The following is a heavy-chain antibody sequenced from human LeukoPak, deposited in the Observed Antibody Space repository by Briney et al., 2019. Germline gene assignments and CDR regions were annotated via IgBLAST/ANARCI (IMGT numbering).Heavy chain of an antibody. V-gene: IGHV4-59*08. CDR3: ARAVSGRFDY. CDR1: GGSMSPYH. Sequence: SETLSLTCTVSGGSMSPYHWGWIRQPPGKGLEGTGYIYYSGSTNYNPSLKSRVTISVDTSKNQFSLKLSSVTAADTAIYYCARAVSGRFDYWGQGTLVTVSS. CDR2: IYYSGST. D-gene: IGHD6-19*01. J-gene: IGHJ4*02.